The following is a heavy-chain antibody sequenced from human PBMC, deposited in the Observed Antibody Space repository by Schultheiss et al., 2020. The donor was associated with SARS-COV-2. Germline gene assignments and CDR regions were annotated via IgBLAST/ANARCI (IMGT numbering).Heavy chain of an antibody. V-gene: IGHV3-72*01. J-gene: IGHJ4*02. CDR3: TRDPNDLAYFSPSLQEGYYFDY. Sequence: GGSLRLSCAVSRFTFINDNLNWVRQAPGKGLEWIGRTKDKGSSYTTEYAASVRGRFTISRDDSKSIAFLHMNSLKTEDTAVYYCTRDPNDLAYFSPSLQEGYYFDYWGQGTLVTVSS. D-gene: IGHD1-1*01. CDR1: RFTFINDN. CDR2: TKDKGSSYTT.